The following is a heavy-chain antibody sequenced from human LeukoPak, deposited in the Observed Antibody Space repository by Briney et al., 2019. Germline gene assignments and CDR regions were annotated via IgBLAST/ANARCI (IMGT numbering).Heavy chain of an antibody. CDR1: GFTFSSYA. V-gene: IGHV3-23*01. D-gene: IGHD3-10*01. CDR2: ISGSGGST. J-gene: IGHJ4*02. CDR3: AKAFLSYGSGIH. Sequence: TGGSLRLSCAASGFTFSSYAMSWVRQAPGKGLEWVSAISGSGGSTYYADSVKGRFTISRDNSKNTLYLQMNSLRAEDTAVYYCAKAFLSYGSGIHWGQGTLVTVSS.